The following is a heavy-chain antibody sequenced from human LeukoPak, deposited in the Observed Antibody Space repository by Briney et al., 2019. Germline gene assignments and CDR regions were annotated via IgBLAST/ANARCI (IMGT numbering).Heavy chain of an antibody. V-gene: IGHV3-21*01. CDR2: ISSSSNYR. D-gene: IGHD2-2*02. Sequence: GGSLRLSCAASGFTFSSYSMNWVRQAPGKGLEWVSFISSSSNYRYYADSVKGRFTISRDNAKNSLYLQMASLRAEHTAVYYCARTSVAAAISPYYFDYWGQGTLVTVSS. CDR3: ARTSVAAAISPYYFDY. J-gene: IGHJ4*02. CDR1: GFTFSSYS.